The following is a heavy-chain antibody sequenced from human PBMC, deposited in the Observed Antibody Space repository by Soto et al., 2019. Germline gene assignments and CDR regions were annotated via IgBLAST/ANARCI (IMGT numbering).Heavy chain of an antibody. J-gene: IGHJ4*02. CDR1: GGSISSYY. D-gene: IGHD3-22*01. Sequence: SETLSLTCTVSGGSISSYYWSWIRQPPGKGLEWIGYIYYSGSTNYNPSLKSRVTISVDTSKNQFSLKLSSVTAADTGVYYCARLAEDSSGYYYDYWGQGTLVTVSS. V-gene: IGHV4-59*01. CDR3: ARLAEDSSGYYYDY. CDR2: IYYSGST.